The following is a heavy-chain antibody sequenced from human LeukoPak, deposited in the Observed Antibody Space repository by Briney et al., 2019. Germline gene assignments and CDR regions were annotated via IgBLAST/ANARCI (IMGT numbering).Heavy chain of an antibody. Sequence: GGSLRLSCEASGFTVSSNDMSWVRQAPGKGLEWVSVLYSGGNTYSTDSVKGRFTISRDNSKNTLYVQMNSLRAEDTAVYYCAKDRNPYYDISFYHYGMDVWGQGTTVTVSS. CDR2: LYSGGNT. CDR3: AKDRNPYYDISFYHYGMDV. J-gene: IGHJ6*02. CDR1: GFTVSSND. D-gene: IGHD3-9*01. V-gene: IGHV3-53*05.